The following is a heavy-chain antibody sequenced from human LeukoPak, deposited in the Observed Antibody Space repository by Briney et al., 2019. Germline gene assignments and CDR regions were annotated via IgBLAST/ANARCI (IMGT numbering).Heavy chain of an antibody. V-gene: IGHV1-69*04. J-gene: IGHJ5*02. CDR2: IIPILGIA. Sequence: GASVKVSCKASGGTFSSYAISWVRQAPGQGLEWMGRIIPILGIANYAQKFQGRVTMTRNTSINTAYMELSSLRSEDTAVYYCARAAVATRRGSWFDPWGQGTLVTVSS. CDR3: ARAAVATRRGSWFDP. D-gene: IGHD5-12*01. CDR1: GGTFSSYA.